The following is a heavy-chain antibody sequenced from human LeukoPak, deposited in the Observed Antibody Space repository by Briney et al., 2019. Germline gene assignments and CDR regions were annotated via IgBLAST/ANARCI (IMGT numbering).Heavy chain of an antibody. V-gene: IGHV1-2*02. J-gene: IGHJ4*02. Sequence: ASVKVSCKASGYTFTRYYMHWVRQAPGQGLEWMGWINPNSGGTNYAQKFQGRVTMTRDTSISTAYMELSRLRSEDTAVYYCARDRTLRITIVRGSYVDYWGQGTLVTVSS. CDR1: GYTFTRYY. D-gene: IGHD3-10*01. CDR3: ARDRTLRITIVRGSYVDY. CDR2: INPNSGGT.